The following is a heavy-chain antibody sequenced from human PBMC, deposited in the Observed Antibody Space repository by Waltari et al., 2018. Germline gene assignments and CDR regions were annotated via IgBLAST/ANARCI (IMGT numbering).Heavy chain of an antibody. V-gene: IGHV3-48*03. D-gene: IGHD2-21*02. CDR3: ARVLVTATDY. Sequence: EVQLVESGGGLVQHGGSLRLSCAASGFTLSSYEMNWVRQAPGKGLEWVSYISSSGSTIYYADSVKGRFTISRDNAKNSLYLQMNSLRAEDTAVYYCARVLVTATDYWGQGTLVTVSS. CDR2: ISSSGSTI. J-gene: IGHJ4*02. CDR1: GFTLSSYE.